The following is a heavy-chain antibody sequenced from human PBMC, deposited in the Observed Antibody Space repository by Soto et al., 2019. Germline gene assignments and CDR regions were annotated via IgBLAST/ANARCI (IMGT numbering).Heavy chain of an antibody. J-gene: IGHJ4*02. CDR2: ISWHSGNL. CDR1: GFTFENYA. V-gene: IGHV3-9*01. Sequence: EVQLVESGGGLVQPGRSLRLSCAASGFTFENYAMHWVRQAPGKGLEWVSGISWHSGNLGYADSVRGRFTISRDNAKNSLYLQMNSLRPEDTGLYYCAKDKVYSNYEHYFDYWRQGTLVTVSS. CDR3: AKDKVYSNYEHYFDY. D-gene: IGHD4-4*01.